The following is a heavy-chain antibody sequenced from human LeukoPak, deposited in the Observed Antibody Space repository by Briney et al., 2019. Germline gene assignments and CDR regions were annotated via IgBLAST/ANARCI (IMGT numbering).Heavy chain of an antibody. CDR2: MNPNSGNT. V-gene: IGHV1-8*01. CDR1: GYTFTSYD. CDR3: ARVLSRMITFGGVIVSRY. Sequence: ASVKVSCKASGYTFTSYDINWVRQATGQGLEWMGWMNPNSGNTGYAQKFQGRVTMTRNTSISTAYMELSSLRSEDTAVYYCARVLSRMITFGGVIVSRYWGQGTLVTVSS. D-gene: IGHD3-16*02. J-gene: IGHJ4*02.